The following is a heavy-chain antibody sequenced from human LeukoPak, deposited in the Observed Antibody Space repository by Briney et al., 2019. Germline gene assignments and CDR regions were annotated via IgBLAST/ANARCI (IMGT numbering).Heavy chain of an antibody. J-gene: IGHJ4*02. CDR2: ISGSGGST. D-gene: IGHD4-23*01. Sequence: GRSLRLSCAASGFTFDDYAMHWVRQAPGKGLEWDSAISGSGGSTYYADSVKGRFTISRDNSKNTLYLQMNSLRAEDTAVYYCAKGDYGGTIQVFDYWGQGTLVTVSS. CDR3: AKGDYGGTIQVFDY. V-gene: IGHV3-23*01. CDR1: GFTFDDYA.